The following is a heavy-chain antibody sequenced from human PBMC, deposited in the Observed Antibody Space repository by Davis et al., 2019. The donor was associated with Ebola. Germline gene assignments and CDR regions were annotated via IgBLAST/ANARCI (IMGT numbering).Heavy chain of an antibody. D-gene: IGHD2-15*01. V-gene: IGHV1-8*03. CDR2: MNPNSGNT. CDR1: GYTFTSYD. J-gene: IGHJ6*03. Sequence: ASVKVSCKASGYTFTSYDINWVRQATGQGLEWMGWMNPNSGNTGYAQKFQGRVTITRNTSISTAYMELSSLRSEDTAVYYCARLVGGRSYFYYYYMDVWGKGTTVTVSS. CDR3: ARLVGGRSYFYYYYMDV.